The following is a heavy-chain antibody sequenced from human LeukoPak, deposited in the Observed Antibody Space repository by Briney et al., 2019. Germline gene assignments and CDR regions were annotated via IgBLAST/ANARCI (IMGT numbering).Heavy chain of an antibody. CDR2: ISTSSDRI. CDR1: GFTFSIYM. Sequence: GGSLRLSCAASGFTFSIYMMSWVRQAPGKGLEWVSSISTSSDRIYYADSVKGRFTISRDNAKNSLYLQMNSLRAEDTAVYYCARVSFSSSWYQGWFDPWGQGTLVTVSS. CDR3: ARVSFSSSWYQGWFDP. D-gene: IGHD6-13*01. V-gene: IGHV3-21*01. J-gene: IGHJ5*02.